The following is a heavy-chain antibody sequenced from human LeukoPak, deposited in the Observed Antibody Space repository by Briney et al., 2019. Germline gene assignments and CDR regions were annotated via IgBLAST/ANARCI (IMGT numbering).Heavy chain of an antibody. D-gene: IGHD3-10*01. J-gene: IGHJ5*02. CDR3: ATRYGSGTPNWFDP. Sequence: SETLSLTCTVSGGSISSYYWSWIRQPAGKGLEWIGRIYTSGSTNYNPSLKSRVTMSVDTSKNQFSLKLSSVTAADTAVYYCATRYGSGTPNWFDPWGQGTLVTVSS. CDR2: IYTSGST. V-gene: IGHV4-4*07. CDR1: GGSISSYY.